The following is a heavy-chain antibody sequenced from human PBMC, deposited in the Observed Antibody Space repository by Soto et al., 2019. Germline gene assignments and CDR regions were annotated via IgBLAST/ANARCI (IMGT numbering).Heavy chain of an antibody. Sequence: PGESLKISCKGSGYSFTSYWIGWVRQMPGKGLAWMGIIYPGDSDTRYSPSFQGQVTISADKSISTAYLQWSSLKASDTAMYYCSRVLFSAYVLHDMDVWGQXTTVTVS. J-gene: IGHJ6*02. D-gene: IGHD5-12*01. CDR1: GYSFTSYW. V-gene: IGHV5-51*01. CDR2: IYPGDSDT. CDR3: SRVLFSAYVLHDMDV.